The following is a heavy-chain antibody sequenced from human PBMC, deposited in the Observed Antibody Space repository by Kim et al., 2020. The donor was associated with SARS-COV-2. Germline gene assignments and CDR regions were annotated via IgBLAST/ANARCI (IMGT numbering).Heavy chain of an antibody. J-gene: IGHJ6*02. CDR1: GFTFSSYG. Sequence: GGSLRLSCAASGFTFSSYGMHWVRQAPGKGLEWVAVIWYDGSNKYYADSVKCRFTISRDNSKNTLYLQMNSLRAEDTAVYYCARAGVRLPYYYGMDVWGQGTTVTVSS. D-gene: IGHD3-10*01. V-gene: IGHV3-33*01. CDR3: ARAGVRLPYYYGMDV. CDR2: IWYDGSNK.